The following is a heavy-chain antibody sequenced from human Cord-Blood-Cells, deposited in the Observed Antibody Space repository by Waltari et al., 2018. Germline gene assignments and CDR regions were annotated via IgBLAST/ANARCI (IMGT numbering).Heavy chain of an antibody. CDR2: IRYDGSNK. Sequence: QVQLVESGGGVVQPGGSLRLSCAASGFTFSSYGMHWVRQAPGKGREWVAFIRYDGSNKDYADSVKGRFTISRDNSKNTLYLQMNSLRAEDTAVYYCAKGTDFWSGYYYYYYGIDVWGQGTTVTVSS. CDR1: GFTFSSYG. D-gene: IGHD3-3*01. CDR3: AKGTDFWSGYYYYYYGIDV. J-gene: IGHJ6*02. V-gene: IGHV3-30*02.